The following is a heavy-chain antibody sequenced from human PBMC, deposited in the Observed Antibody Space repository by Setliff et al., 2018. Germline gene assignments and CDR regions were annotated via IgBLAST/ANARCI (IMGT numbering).Heavy chain of an antibody. CDR3: ARSPITIFGVVLHPLDY. V-gene: IGHV4-34*01. CDR1: GGSFSGYY. Sequence: SETLSLTCAVYGGSFSGYYWSWIRQPPGKGLEWIGEINHSGSTNYNPSLKSRVTISVDTSKNQFSLKLSSVTAADTAVYYCARSPITIFGVVLHPLDYWGQGTLVTVSA. J-gene: IGHJ4*02. D-gene: IGHD3-3*01. CDR2: INHSGST.